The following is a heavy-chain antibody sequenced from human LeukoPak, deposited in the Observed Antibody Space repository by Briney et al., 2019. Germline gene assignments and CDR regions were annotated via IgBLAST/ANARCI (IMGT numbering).Heavy chain of an antibody. V-gene: IGHV1-2*02. Sequence: ASVKVSCKASGYTFTDYHMHWVRQAPGQGLEWMGWINPNSGGTNYAQKFQGRVTMARDTSISTVYMELSRLSYEATAVYYCARGVKGGIHLWISRQSDSFDYWGQGTLVTVSS. J-gene: IGHJ4*02. CDR3: ARGVKGGIHLWISRQSDSFDY. D-gene: IGHD5-18*01. CDR2: INPNSGGT. CDR1: GYTFTDYH.